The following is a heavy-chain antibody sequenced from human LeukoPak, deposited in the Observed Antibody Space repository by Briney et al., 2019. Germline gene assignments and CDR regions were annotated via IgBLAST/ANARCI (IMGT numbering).Heavy chain of an antibody. CDR1: GFTFSGYG. Sequence: GRSLRLSCAASGFTFSGYGMHWVRQVPGKGLEWVAVISYDGSNKYYADSVKGRFTISRDNSKNTLYLQMNSLRAEDTAVYYCAKDREWALDYWGQGTLVTVSS. CDR2: ISYDGSNK. CDR3: AKDREWALDY. D-gene: IGHD2-8*01. V-gene: IGHV3-30*18. J-gene: IGHJ4*02.